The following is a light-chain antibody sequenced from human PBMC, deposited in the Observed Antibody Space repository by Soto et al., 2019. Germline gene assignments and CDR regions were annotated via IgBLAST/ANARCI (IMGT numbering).Light chain of an antibody. J-gene: IGKJ5*01. CDR1: QSISSW. V-gene: IGKV1-5*01. CDR2: DAS. CDR3: QQYNSYSIT. Sequence: DSQMTQSPSTLSASVGDRVTITCRASQSISSWLAWYQQKPGKAPKLLIYDASSLESGVPSRFSGSGFGTEFTLTISILQPDDFATYYCQQYNSYSITFGQGTRLEI.